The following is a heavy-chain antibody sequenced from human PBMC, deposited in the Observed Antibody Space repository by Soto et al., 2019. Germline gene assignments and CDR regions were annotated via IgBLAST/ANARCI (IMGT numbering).Heavy chain of an antibody. D-gene: IGHD3-10*01. CDR3: AHRYYYGSGPSHNWFDP. CDR2: IYWDDDK. Sequence: QITLKESGPTLVKPTQTLTLTCTFSRFSLSTSGVGVGWIRQPPGKALEWLALIYWDDDKRYSPSLKSRLTITKDTSKNQVVLTMTNMDPVDTATYYCAHRYYYGSGPSHNWFDPWGQGTLVTVSS. J-gene: IGHJ5*02. V-gene: IGHV2-5*02. CDR1: RFSLSTSGVG.